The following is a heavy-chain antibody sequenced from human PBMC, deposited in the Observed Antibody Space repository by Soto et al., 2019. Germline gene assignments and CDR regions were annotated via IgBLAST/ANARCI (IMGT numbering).Heavy chain of an antibody. CDR2: TNAGNGNT. Sequence: QVQLVQSGAEVKKPGASVKVSCKASGYTFTSYAMHWVRQAPGQRLEWMGWTNAGNGNTKYSQKFQRRVTITRDTSASTAYRELSSLRSEDTAVYYCARDLGGWPDYWGQGTLVTVSS. D-gene: IGHD2-15*01. V-gene: IGHV1-3*01. CDR3: ARDLGGWPDY. CDR1: GYTFTSYA. J-gene: IGHJ4*02.